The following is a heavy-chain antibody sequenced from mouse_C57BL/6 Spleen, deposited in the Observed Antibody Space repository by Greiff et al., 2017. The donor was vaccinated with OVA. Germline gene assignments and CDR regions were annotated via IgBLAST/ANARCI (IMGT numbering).Heavy chain of an antibody. Sequence: EVKLVESGAELVKPGASVKLSCTASGFNIKDYYMHWVKQRTEQGLEWIGRIDPEDGETKYAPKFQGKATITADTSSNTAYLQLSSLTSEDTAVYYCAQGGYGSSPYWYFDVWGTGTTVTVSS. CDR1: GFNIKDYY. V-gene: IGHV14-2*01. J-gene: IGHJ1*03. D-gene: IGHD1-1*01. CDR3: AQGGYGSSPYWYFDV. CDR2: IDPEDGET.